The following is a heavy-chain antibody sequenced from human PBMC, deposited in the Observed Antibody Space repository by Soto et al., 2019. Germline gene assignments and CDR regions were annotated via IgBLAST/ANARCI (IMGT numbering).Heavy chain of an antibody. V-gene: IGHV4-61*01. CDR1: GGSVSSDTHY. J-gene: IGHJ5*02. CDR2: IYSSGST. Sequence: PSETLFLTCTVSGGSVSSDTHYWSWIRQPPGKRLEWIGFIYSSGSTNYNPSLESRVTMSVDTSKNQFSLKLRSVTAADTAVYYCARALKGFDPWGQGTLVTVSS. CDR3: ARALKGFDP.